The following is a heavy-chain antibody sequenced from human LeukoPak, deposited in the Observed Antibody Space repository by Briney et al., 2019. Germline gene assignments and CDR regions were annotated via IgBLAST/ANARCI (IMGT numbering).Heavy chain of an antibody. CDR3: ARQTYYYYGMDV. Sequence: PSETLSLTCTVSGGSIRSYYWSWIRQPPGKGLEWIGYIYYSGNTNYNPSLKNRVTMSVDPSKNQFSLQLSSVTAADTAVYYCARQTYYYYGMDVWGQGTTVTVSS. CDR2: IYYSGNT. J-gene: IGHJ6*02. CDR1: GGSIRSYY. V-gene: IGHV4-59*08.